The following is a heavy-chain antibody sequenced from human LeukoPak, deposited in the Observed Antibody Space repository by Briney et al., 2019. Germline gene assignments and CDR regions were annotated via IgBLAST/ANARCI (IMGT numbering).Heavy chain of an antibody. CDR3: AKARGVAPRNYYMDV. Sequence: GGSLRLSCVASGFTFRDYWMSWAPQAPGKGREWVTSINEDGSEKYCVDSVKGRFTISRDHAKNSLYLQMNSLRAEDTAVYYCAKARGVAPRNYYMDVWGKGTTVTVSS. D-gene: IGHD2-15*01. V-gene: IGHV3-7*01. J-gene: IGHJ6*03. CDR2: INEDGSEK. CDR1: GFTFRDYW.